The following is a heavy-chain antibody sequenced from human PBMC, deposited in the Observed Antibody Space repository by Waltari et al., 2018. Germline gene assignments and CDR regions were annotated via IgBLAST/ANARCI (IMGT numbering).Heavy chain of an antibody. CDR1: GFTFSSYS. CDR2: ISYDGSNK. J-gene: IGHJ4*02. CDR3: ARAAVATIGPFDY. Sequence: QVQLVESGGGVVQPGRSLRLSCAASGFTFSSYSMHWVRQAPGKGLAWVAGISYDGSNKSVADSVKGRFTSSRENSKNTLDLQMNSLRAEDTAVYYCARAAVATIGPFDYWGQGTLVTVSS. V-gene: IGHV3-30-3*01. D-gene: IGHD5-12*01.